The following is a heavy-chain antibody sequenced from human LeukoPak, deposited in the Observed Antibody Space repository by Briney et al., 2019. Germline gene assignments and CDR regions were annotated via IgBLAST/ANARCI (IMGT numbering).Heavy chain of an antibody. D-gene: IGHD4-17*01. J-gene: IGHJ4*02. V-gene: IGHV3-33*01. Sequence: GGSLRLSCAASGFTFSSYGMHWVRQAPGKGLEWVAVIWYDGSNKYYADSVKGRFTISRDNSKNTLYLQMNSLRAKDTAVYYCARDLTDYGDYDDAFDYWGQGTLVTVSS. CDR3: ARDLTDYGDYDDAFDY. CDR1: GFTFSSYG. CDR2: IWYDGSNK.